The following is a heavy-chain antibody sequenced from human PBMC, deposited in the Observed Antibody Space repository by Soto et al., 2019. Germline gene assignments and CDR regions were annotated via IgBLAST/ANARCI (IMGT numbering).Heavy chain of an antibody. J-gene: IGHJ4*02. V-gene: IGHV4-39*01. CDR3: ARQRTTVVTQAYFDH. CDR2: IYYSGRS. CDR1: GGSITSSSYY. D-gene: IGHD4-17*01. Sequence: NPSETLSLTCTASGGSITSSSYYWGWIRQPPGKGLEWIGGIYYSGRSYYNPSLKSRVTMSVDTSKNQFSLTLNSVTAADAAVYYCARQRTTVVTQAYFDHWGQGTLVTVSS.